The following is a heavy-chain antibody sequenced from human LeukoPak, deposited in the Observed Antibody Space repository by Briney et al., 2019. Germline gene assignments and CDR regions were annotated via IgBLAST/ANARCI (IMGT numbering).Heavy chain of an antibody. CDR2: ISSDGDNK. J-gene: IGHJ4*02. CDR3: ASEQSDYTGNSLLDY. CDR1: GFIFSNYA. Sequence: GGSLRLSCTVSGFIFSNYAMHWVRQAPGKGLEWVTVISSDGDNKFYTDSVQGRFTVSRDNSKNTVYLHLSSLRADDTAVYYCASEQSDYTGNSLLDYWGQGTLVTVSS. D-gene: IGHD4-23*01. V-gene: IGHV3-30-3*01.